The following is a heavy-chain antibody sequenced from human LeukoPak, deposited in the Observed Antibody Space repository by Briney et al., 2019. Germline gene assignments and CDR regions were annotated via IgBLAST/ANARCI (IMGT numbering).Heavy chain of an antibody. CDR3: ARVGNSHYYYYYMDV. V-gene: IGHV4-4*07. CDR2: IYTSGST. Sequence: PSETLSLTCTVSGGSISSYYWSWIRQPAGKGLEWIGRIYTSGSTNYNPSLKSRVTMSVDTSKNQFSLKLSSVTAADTAVYYCARVGNSHYYYYYMDVWGKGTTVTVSS. CDR1: GGSISSYY. D-gene: IGHD4-23*01. J-gene: IGHJ6*03.